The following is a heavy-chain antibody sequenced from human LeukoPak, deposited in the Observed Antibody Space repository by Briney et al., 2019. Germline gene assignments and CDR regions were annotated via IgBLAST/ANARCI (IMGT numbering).Heavy chain of an antibody. CDR2: IYPGDSDT. J-gene: IGHJ4*02. CDR3: ARLRTYGDYAMNY. CDR1: GYSFTSYW. D-gene: IGHD4-17*01. Sequence: GESLKISRKGSGYSFTSYWIGWVRQMPAKGLEWMGIIYPGDSDTRYSPSFEGQVTMSADKSISTAYLQWSSLKASDTAMYYCARLRTYGDYAMNYWGQGTLVTVSS. V-gene: IGHV5-51*01.